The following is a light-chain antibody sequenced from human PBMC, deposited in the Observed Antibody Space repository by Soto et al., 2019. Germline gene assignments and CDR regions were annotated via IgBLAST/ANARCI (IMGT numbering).Light chain of an antibody. CDR2: LNSDGSH. V-gene: IGLV4-69*01. J-gene: IGLJ3*02. CDR1: SGHSSYA. Sequence: QSVLTQSPSASASLGASVKLTCTLNSGHSSYAIAWHQQQPEKGPRYLMKLNSDGSHSKGDGIPDRFSGSSSGAERYLTISSLQSEDEADYYCQTWGTGPWVFGGGTKLTVL. CDR3: QTWGTGPWV.